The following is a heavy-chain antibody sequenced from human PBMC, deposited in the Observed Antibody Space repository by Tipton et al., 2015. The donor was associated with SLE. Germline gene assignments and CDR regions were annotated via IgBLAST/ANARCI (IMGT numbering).Heavy chain of an antibody. CDR3: ARDWSSSLDY. Sequence: LRLSCTVSGDSISSYYWSWIRQPAGKGLEWIGRIYTSGITNYNPSLKSRVTMSIDTSKNQFSLKLTSVTAADTALYFCARDWSSSLDYWGQGTLVTVSS. J-gene: IGHJ4*02. CDR2: IYTSGIT. V-gene: IGHV4-4*07. CDR1: GDSISSYY. D-gene: IGHD3-3*01.